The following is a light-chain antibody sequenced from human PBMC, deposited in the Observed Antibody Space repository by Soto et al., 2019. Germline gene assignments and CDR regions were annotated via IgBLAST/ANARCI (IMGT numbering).Light chain of an antibody. CDR3: SSHTTYSTRV. CDR1: SSDIGSYNY. Sequence: QSALTQPASVSGSPGQSIAISCTGTSSDIGSYNYVSWYQQHPGKAPKLMIHEVSNRPSGVSDRFSGSKSGNTASLTISGLLADDEADYYCSSHTTYSTRVFGTGTKVTVL. V-gene: IGLV2-14*01. CDR2: EVS. J-gene: IGLJ1*01.